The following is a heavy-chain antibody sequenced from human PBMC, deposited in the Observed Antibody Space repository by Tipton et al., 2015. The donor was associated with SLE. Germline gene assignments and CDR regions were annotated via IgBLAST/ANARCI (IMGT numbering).Heavy chain of an antibody. CDR2: IDSDGSDT. CDR1: GFTFSDFW. V-gene: IGHV3-74*01. D-gene: IGHD3-22*01. Sequence: SLRLSCAASGFTFSDFWIHWVRQVPGKGLVWVSRIDSDGSDTIYADSVRGRFTISRGNAKNTLYLQINSLGAEDTAVYYCARGGYDHGFDQWGRGTMVTVS. CDR3: ARGGYDHGFDQ. J-gene: IGHJ3*01.